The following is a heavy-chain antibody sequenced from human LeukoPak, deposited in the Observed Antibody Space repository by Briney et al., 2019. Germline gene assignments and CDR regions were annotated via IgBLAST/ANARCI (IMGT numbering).Heavy chain of an antibody. V-gene: IGHV4-34*01. CDR1: GGSFSGYY. CDR2: INHSGST. J-gene: IGHJ6*02. Sequence: SSETLSLTCAVYGGSFSGYYWSWIRQPPGKGLEWIGEINHSGSTNYNPSLKSRVTISVDTSKNQFSLKLSSVTAADTAVYYCARDASSSWLLYYYGMDVWGQGTTVTVSS. D-gene: IGHD6-13*01. CDR3: ARDASSSWLLYYYGMDV.